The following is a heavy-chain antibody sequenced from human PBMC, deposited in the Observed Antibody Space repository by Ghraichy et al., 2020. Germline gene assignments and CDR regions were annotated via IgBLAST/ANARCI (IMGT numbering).Heavy chain of an antibody. CDR3: AHLYQHAYYYGMDV. D-gene: IGHD2-2*01. V-gene: IGHV2-5*01. Sequence: SGPTLVKPTQTLTLTCTFSGFSLSTSGVGVGWIRQPPGKALGWLALIYWNDDKRYSPSLKSRLTITKDTSKNQVVLTMTNMDPVDTATYYCAHLYQHAYYYGMDVWGQGTTVTVSS. CDR2: IYWNDDK. CDR1: GFSLSTSGVG. J-gene: IGHJ6*02.